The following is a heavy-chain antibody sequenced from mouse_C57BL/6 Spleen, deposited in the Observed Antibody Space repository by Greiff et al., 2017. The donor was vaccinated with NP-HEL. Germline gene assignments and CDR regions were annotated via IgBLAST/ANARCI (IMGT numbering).Heavy chain of an antibody. CDR2: IDPETGGT. CDR3: TRGWDVRDFDY. V-gene: IGHV1-15*01. D-gene: IGHD4-1*01. J-gene: IGHJ2*01. CDR1: GYTFTDYE. Sequence: VQLQQSGAELVRPGASVTLSCKASGYTFTDYEMHWVKQTPVHGLEWIGAIDPETGGTAYNQKFKGKAILTADKSSSTAYMELRSLTSEDSAVYYCTRGWDVRDFDYWGQGTTLTVSS.